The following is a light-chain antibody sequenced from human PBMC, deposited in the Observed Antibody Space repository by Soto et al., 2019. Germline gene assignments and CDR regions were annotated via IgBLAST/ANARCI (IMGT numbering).Light chain of an antibody. CDR2: GAS. CDR3: QQYGDWPLT. V-gene: IGKV3-15*01. CDR1: QSVGGD. J-gene: IGKJ4*01. Sequence: EMVMTQSPATLSVSPGERATLSCRASQSVGGDLAWYQQKPGQAPRLLIYGASTRATGVPARFSGSGSETEFTLTINSLQSEDFGIYYCQQYGDWPLTFGGGTKVEIK.